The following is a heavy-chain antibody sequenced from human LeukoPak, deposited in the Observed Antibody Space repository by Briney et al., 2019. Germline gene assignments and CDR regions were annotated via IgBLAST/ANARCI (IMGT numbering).Heavy chain of an antibody. CDR2: ISDIGSI. V-gene: IGHV4-59*08. CDR1: GGSFISYY. CDR3: AGHHPRNTVDF. Sequence: SETLSLTCTVSGGSFISYYWSWIRQPPGKGLEWIAYISDIGSINYNPSLKSRVTISLETSKNQFSLKLSSVTAADTAVYYCAGHHPRNTVDFWGQGTLVTVSS. D-gene: IGHD2/OR15-2a*01. J-gene: IGHJ4*02.